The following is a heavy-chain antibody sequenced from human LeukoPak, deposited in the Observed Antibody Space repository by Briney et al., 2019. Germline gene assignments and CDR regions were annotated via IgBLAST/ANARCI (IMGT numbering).Heavy chain of an antibody. D-gene: IGHD2-2*01. CDR2: IIGHNGNT. CDR3: ARDLKDIVVVPAASNWFDP. CDR1: GYTFTNYA. J-gene: IGHJ5*02. V-gene: IGHV1-18*01. Sequence: ASVKVSYKASGYTFTNYAISWVRQAPGQGLEWMGWIIGHNGNTNYAQNLQGRVTMTTDTSTSTAYMELRSLRFDDTAVYYCARDLKDIVVVPAASNWFDPWGQGTLVTVSS.